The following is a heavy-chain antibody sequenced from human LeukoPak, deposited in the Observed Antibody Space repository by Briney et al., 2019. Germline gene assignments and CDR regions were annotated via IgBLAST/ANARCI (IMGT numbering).Heavy chain of an antibody. CDR3: ARSRDGQEVDAFDI. J-gene: IGHJ3*02. V-gene: IGHV1-69*13. D-gene: IGHD5-24*01. CDR1: GYTFSSYA. Sequence: GASVKVSCKASGYTFSSYAISWVRQAPGQGLEWMGGIIPIFGTANYAQKFQGRVTITADESTSTAYMELSSLRSEDTAVYYCARSRDGQEVDAFDIWGQGTMVTVSS. CDR2: IIPIFGTA.